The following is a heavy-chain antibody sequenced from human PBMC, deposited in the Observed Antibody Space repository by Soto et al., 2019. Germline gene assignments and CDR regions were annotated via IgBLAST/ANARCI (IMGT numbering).Heavy chain of an antibody. Sequence: EMQLVESGGGLVKPGGSLRLSCAASGFAFSDAWMTWVRQAPGKGLEWVGRIKSQGEGGTTEYAAPVKGRFTISRDDSESTLYLQLNSLKTEDTGVYYCATFRSSSDCWGQGSLVTVSS. D-gene: IGHD6-6*01. V-gene: IGHV3-15*01. CDR2: IKSQGEGGTT. J-gene: IGHJ4*02. CDR3: ATFRSSSDC. CDR1: GFAFSDAW.